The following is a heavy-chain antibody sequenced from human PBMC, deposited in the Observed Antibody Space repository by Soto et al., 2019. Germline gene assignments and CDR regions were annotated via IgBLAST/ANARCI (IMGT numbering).Heavy chain of an antibody. CDR3: ARSSSSWYRVSYYYYGMDV. V-gene: IGHV4-59*10. Sequence: SETLSLTCAVSGGSINTYYWSWVRQPPGKGLEWIGNIHHSGSTNYNPSLKSRVTMSVDTSKNQFSLKLSSVTAADTAVYYCARSSSSWYRVSYYYYGMDVWGQGTTVTVSS. J-gene: IGHJ6*02. CDR1: GGSINTYY. D-gene: IGHD6-13*01. CDR2: IHHSGST.